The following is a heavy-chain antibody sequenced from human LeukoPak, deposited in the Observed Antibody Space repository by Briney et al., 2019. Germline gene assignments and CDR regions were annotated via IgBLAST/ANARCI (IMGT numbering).Heavy chain of an antibody. D-gene: IGHD3-10*01. J-gene: IGHJ3*02. CDR3: ARGPQAVRLCAFDI. Sequence: GGSLRLSCAASGFTFSDYYMSWIRQALGKGLEWVSYISSSGSTIYYADSVKGRFTISRDNAKNSLYLQMNSLRAEDTAIYYCARGPQAVRLCAFDIWGQGTMVTVSS. CDR2: ISSSGSTI. V-gene: IGHV3-11*04. CDR1: GFTFSDYY.